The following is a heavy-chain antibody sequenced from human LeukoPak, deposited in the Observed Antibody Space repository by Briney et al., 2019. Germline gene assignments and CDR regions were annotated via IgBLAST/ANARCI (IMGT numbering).Heavy chain of an antibody. J-gene: IGHJ4*02. CDR1: GGTFSSYA. CDR3: ARRRESSGLIFDY. V-gene: IGHV1-69*05. CDR2: IIPIFGTA. D-gene: IGHD6-19*01. Sequence: SVKVSCKASGGTFSSYAISWVRQAPGQGLEWMGRIIPIFGTANYAQKFQGRVTITTDESTSTAYMELSSLRAEDTAVYYCARRRESSGLIFDYWGQGTLVTVSS.